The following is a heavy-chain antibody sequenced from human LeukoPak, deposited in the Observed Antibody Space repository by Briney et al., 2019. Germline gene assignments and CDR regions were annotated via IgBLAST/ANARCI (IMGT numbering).Heavy chain of an antibody. Sequence: GGSLRLSCAASGFTFSSYSMNWVRQAPGKGLEWVSSISSSSSYIYYADSVKGRFTISRDNAKNSLYLQMNSLRAEDTAVYYCARLPGRYCSSTSCYSSGYWGQGTLVTVSS. CDR2: ISSSSSYI. D-gene: IGHD2-2*01. V-gene: IGHV3-21*01. J-gene: IGHJ4*02. CDR1: GFTFSSYS. CDR3: ARLPGRYCSSTSCYSSGY.